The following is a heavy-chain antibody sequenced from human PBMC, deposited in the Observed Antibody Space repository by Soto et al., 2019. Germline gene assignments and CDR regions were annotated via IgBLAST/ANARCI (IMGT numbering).Heavy chain of an antibody. CDR1: GYIFSHYG. CDR2: ISGYNGKT. V-gene: IGHV1-18*04. CDR3: GGGEASEFYGGLTGLDS. J-gene: IGHJ4*02. D-gene: IGHD3-9*01. Sequence: IQLLQSGPDVKEPGASVKVSCKTFGYIFSHYGVAWVRQAPGQGLEWMGWISGYNGKTHSAQKFHTKITLTSESAKSTAFMGVGGLTPGDAAVYYWGGGEASEFYGGLTGLDSWGQGTLVTVSS.